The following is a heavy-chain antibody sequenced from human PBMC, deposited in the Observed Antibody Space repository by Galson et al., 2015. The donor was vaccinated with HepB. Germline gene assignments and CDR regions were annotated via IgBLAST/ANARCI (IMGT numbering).Heavy chain of an antibody. D-gene: IGHD3-22*01. Sequence: SLRLSCAASGFTFSDYYMSWIRQAPGKGLEWVSYINSSGSTIYYADSVKGRFTISRDNAKNSLYLQMNSLRAEDTAVYYCASGYYYDSSGYDYWGQGTLVTVSS. CDR2: INSSGSTI. J-gene: IGHJ4*02. V-gene: IGHV3-11*01. CDR1: GFTFSDYY. CDR3: ASGYYYDSSGYDY.